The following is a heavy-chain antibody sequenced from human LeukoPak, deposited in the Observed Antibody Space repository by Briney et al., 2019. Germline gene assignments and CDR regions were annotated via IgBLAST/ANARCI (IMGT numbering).Heavy chain of an antibody. V-gene: IGHV3-30*01. D-gene: IGHD3-10*01. CDR1: GLTFTGYA. CDR3: ARDKIYRGSGSCLDY. Sequence: GGSLRLSCAASGLTFTGYAMHLVRQAPGKGLEWMAVISHDGTKKDYADSVKGRFTISRDSSNNALYLQMDSLRAEDTAVYYCARDKIYRGSGSCLDYWGQGTLVTVSS. CDR2: ISHDGTKK. J-gene: IGHJ4*02.